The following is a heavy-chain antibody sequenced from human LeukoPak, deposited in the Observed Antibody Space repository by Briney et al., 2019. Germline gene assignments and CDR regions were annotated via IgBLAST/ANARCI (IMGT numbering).Heavy chain of an antibody. CDR2: IKSKSVGETI. CDR1: GFIFSNAW. J-gene: IGHJ4*02. V-gene: IGHV3-15*01. Sequence: GGSLRLSCTGFGFIFSNAWMSWVRQAPGKGLEWVGRIKSKSVGETIEYAAPVRGRFTISRDDSKNTVYLQVNSLKTEDTAVYYCTTFLGVAAAGNWGQGTLVIVSS. D-gene: IGHD6-13*01. CDR3: TTFLGVAAAGN.